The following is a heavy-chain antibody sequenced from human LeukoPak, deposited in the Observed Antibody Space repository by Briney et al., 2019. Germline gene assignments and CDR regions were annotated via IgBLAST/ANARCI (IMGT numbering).Heavy chain of an antibody. CDR3: ARGRTGYQLLPTKKDYSYYYMDV. V-gene: IGHV4-34*01. J-gene: IGHJ6*03. CDR2: INHSGST. Sequence: PSETLSLTCAVYGGSFSGYYWSWIRQPPGKGLEWIGEINHSGSTNYNPSLKSRVTISVDTSKNQFSLTLSSVTAADTAVYYCARGRTGYQLLPTKKDYSYYYMDVWDKGTTVTVSS. D-gene: IGHD2-2*01. CDR1: GGSFSGYY.